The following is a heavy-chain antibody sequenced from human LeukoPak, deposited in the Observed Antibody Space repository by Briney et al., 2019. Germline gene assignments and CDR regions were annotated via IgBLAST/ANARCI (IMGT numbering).Heavy chain of an antibody. D-gene: IGHD6-19*01. CDR3: AREGYSSGWCGVFDN. J-gene: IGHJ4*02. V-gene: IGHV3-21*01. CDR2: ISSSSSYI. CDR1: GFTFSSYS. Sequence: GGSLRLSCAASGFTFSSYSMNWVRQAPGKGLEWVSSISSSSSYIYYADSVKGRFTISRDTSKNTMSLEMDSLRVDDTAVYFCAREGYSSGWCGVFDNWGQGTLVTVSS.